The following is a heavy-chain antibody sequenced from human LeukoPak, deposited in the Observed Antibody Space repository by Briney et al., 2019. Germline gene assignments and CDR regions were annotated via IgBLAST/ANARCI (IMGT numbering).Heavy chain of an antibody. CDR3: ARRAGAYSHPYDY. V-gene: IGHV3-53*01. CDR2: IYSDNT. D-gene: IGHD4/OR15-4a*01. CDR1: GFTVSTNS. J-gene: IGHJ4*02. Sequence: GGSLRLSCTVSGFTVSTNSMSWVRQAPGKGLEWVSFIYSDNTHYSDSVKGRFTISRDNSKDTLYLQMNSLRAEDTAVYYCARRAGAYSHPYDYWGQGTLVTVSS.